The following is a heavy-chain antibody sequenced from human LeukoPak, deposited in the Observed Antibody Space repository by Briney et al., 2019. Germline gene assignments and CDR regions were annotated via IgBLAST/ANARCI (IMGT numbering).Heavy chain of an antibody. Sequence: SETLSPTCTVSGGSITNYYWNWVRQPPGKGLEWVGYVFDGGSTNYNPSLKSRVTISVGTSKNQFSLQLTSVTAADTALYYCARDAVTYDAFDIWGQGTMVTVSS. CDR3: ARDAVTYDAFDI. CDR2: VFDGGST. CDR1: GGSITNYY. V-gene: IGHV4-59*01. D-gene: IGHD2-21*02. J-gene: IGHJ3*02.